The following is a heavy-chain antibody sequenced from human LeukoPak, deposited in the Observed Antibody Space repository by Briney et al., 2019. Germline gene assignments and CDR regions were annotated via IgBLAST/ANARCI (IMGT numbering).Heavy chain of an antibody. Sequence: HPGGSLRLSCAASGFTFSSYAMSWVRQAPGKGLEWVSAISGSGGSTYYADSVKGRFTISRDNSKNTLYLQMNSLRAEDTAVYYCAKVGLAGATCYYYYGMDVWGQGTTVTVSS. D-gene: IGHD1-26*01. J-gene: IGHJ6*02. CDR3: AKVGLAGATCYYYYGMDV. V-gene: IGHV3-23*01. CDR1: GFTFSSYA. CDR2: ISGSGGST.